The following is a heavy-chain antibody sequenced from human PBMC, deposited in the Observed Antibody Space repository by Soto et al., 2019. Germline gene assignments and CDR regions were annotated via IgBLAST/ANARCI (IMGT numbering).Heavy chain of an antibody. Sequence: PSETLSLTCTVSGGSISSGGYYWSWIRQHPGKGLEWIGYIYYSGSTYYNPSLKSRVTISVDTSKNQFSLKLSSVTAADTAVYYCARVGGSGSYCTDYYGMDVWGQGTTVTVSS. CDR1: GGSISSGGYY. D-gene: IGHD3-10*01. V-gene: IGHV4-31*03. J-gene: IGHJ6*02. CDR3: ARVGGSGSYCTDYYGMDV. CDR2: IYYSGST.